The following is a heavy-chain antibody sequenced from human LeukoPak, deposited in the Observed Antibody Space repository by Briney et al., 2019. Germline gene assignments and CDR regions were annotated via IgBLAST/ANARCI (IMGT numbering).Heavy chain of an antibody. J-gene: IGHJ4*02. CDR1: GGSISDYY. Sequence: SETLSLTCTVSGGSISDYYWSWIRQPPGKGLEWIAYINYSGNTDYNPSLKSRVTISVDTSKNHFSLKLNSVTAADTAVYYCARLNVLNSSVLHHFDRWGQGTLVTVSS. D-gene: IGHD6-13*01. CDR3: ARLNVLNSSVLHHFDR. V-gene: IGHV4-59*08. CDR2: INYSGNT.